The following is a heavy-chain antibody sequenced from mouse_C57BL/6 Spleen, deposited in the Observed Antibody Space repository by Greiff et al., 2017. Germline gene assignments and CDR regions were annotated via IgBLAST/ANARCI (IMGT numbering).Heavy chain of an antibody. D-gene: IGHD2-1*01. CDR1: GYTFTSYW. CDR3: AIEGYGSPLDY. CDR2: IDPSDSET. J-gene: IGHJ2*01. V-gene: IGHV1-52*01. Sequence: QVQLQQPGAELVRPGSSVKLSCKASGYTFTSYWMHWVKQRPIQGLEWIGNIDPSDSETHYNQKFKDKATLTVDKSSSTAYMQLSSLTSEDSAVDYCAIEGYGSPLDYWGQGTTVTVSS.